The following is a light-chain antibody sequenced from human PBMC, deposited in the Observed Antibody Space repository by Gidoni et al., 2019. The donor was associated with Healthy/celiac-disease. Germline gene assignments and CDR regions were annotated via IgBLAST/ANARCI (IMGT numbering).Light chain of an antibody. J-gene: IGKJ5*01. CDR1: QSVLYSSNNQNY. CDR3: QQYYSSPFT. CDR2: WAS. Sequence: DIVMTQSPDSMAVSRGERATINCKSSQSVLYSSNNQNYLAWYQQKPGQPPKLLISWASTRESGFPSRFSGSGSGTDFTLTISSLQAEDVAVYYCQQYYSSPFTFGQGTRLEIQ. V-gene: IGKV4-1*01.